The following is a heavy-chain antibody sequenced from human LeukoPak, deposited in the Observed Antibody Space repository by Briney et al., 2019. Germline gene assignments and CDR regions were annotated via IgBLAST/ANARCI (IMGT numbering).Heavy chain of an antibody. CDR3: ARGGDYAAVYFDY. V-gene: IGHV4-30-4*01. CDR1: GGSISSGDYY. CDR2: IYYSGST. Sequence: SETQSLTCTVSGGSISSGDYYWSWIRQPPGKGLEWIGYIYYSGSTYYNPSLKSRVTISVDTSKNQFSLKLSSVTAADTAVYYCARGGDYAAVYFDYWGQGTLVTVSS. D-gene: IGHD4-17*01. J-gene: IGHJ4*02.